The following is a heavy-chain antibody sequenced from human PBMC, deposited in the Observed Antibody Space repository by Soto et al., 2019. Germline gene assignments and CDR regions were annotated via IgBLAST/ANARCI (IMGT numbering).Heavy chain of an antibody. CDR1: GYTFTSYA. Sequence: ASVKVSCKASGYTFTSYAMHWVRQAPGQRLEWMGWINAGNGNTKYSQKFQGRVTITRDTSASTAYMELSSLRSEDTAVYYCARDLNYDILTGYQGVDPWGQGTLVTVSS. J-gene: IGHJ5*02. V-gene: IGHV1-3*01. CDR2: INAGNGNT. D-gene: IGHD3-9*01. CDR3: ARDLNYDILTGYQGVDP.